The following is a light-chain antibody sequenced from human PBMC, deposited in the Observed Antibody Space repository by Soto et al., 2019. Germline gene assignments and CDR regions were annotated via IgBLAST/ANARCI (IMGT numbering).Light chain of an antibody. V-gene: IGLV2-8*01. J-gene: IGLJ1*01. CDR3: SSYAGTNPYI. CDR2: EVN. CDR1: ISDIGVYNY. Sequence: QSAARHHPSAAGSPGQAGTISCTGTISDIGVYNYVSWYQQHPGKPPKLIIYEVNKRPSRVPDRFSGSKYENTASLTISGLQAQVEADYHCSSYAGTNPYIFGTGRKVTV.